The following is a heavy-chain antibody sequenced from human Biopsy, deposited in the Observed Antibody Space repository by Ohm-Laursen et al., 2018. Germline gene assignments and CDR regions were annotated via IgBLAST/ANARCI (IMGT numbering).Heavy chain of an antibody. D-gene: IGHD5-18*01. J-gene: IGHJ6*02. V-gene: IGHV4-34*01. CDR2: INHSGST. CDR1: GGSFTGYY. Sequence: TLSLTCAVYGGSFTGYYWSWIRQPPGKGLEWIGEINHSGSTNYNPSLKSRVTISLDTSKNQLSLKLSSVTAADTAVYYCARGIAVVRSLDVWGQGTTVAVSS. CDR3: ARGIAVVRSLDV.